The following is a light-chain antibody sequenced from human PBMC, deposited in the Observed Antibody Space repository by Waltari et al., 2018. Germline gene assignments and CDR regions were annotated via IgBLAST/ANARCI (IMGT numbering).Light chain of an antibody. Sequence: EIVMTQSPAALSVSPGERATLSCRASQSISNHLAWYQHKPGQPPRLLISGASTRATRVPARFSGSGSGTEFTLTISSLQSEDSAIYFCQQYNTWPPSTFGQGTKLEIK. V-gene: IGKV3-15*01. CDR2: GAS. CDR3: QQYNTWPPST. CDR1: QSISNH. J-gene: IGKJ2*02.